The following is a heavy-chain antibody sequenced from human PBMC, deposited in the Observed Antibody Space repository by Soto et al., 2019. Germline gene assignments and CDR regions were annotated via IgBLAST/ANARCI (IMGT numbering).Heavy chain of an antibody. J-gene: IGHJ4*02. CDR1: GGIFSTYA. D-gene: IGHD3-10*01. Sequence: QVQLVQSGAEVKKPGSSVKVSCKASGGIFSTYAISWLRRAPGQGLEWMGGIIPIFGTPNYAQRFQGRVTMTGDESTSTAYMELSRLRSEDTAVYYCARDRDDYGSGNYYNRIDFWGQGTLVTVSS. CDR2: IIPIFGTP. V-gene: IGHV1-69*01. CDR3: ARDRDDYGSGNYYNRIDF.